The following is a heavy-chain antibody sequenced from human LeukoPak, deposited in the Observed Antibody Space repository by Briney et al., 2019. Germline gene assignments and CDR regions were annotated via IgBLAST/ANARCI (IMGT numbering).Heavy chain of an antibody. CDR2: IYPGDSGT. CDR1: GYSFTSHW. CDR3: ARHKHGGGGNSDYYYYMDV. V-gene: IGHV5-51*01. D-gene: IGHD4-23*01. Sequence: GESLKISCKGSGYSFTSHWIGWVRQMPGKGLEWMGIIYPGDSGTRYSPSFRGQVTISADKSISTAYLQWSSLKASDTAMYYCARHKHGGGGNSDYYYYMDVWGKGTTVTVSS. J-gene: IGHJ6*03.